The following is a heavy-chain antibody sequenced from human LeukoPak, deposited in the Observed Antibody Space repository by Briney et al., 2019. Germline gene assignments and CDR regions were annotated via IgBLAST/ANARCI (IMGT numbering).Heavy chain of an antibody. Sequence: GGSLRLSCAASGFTFSSYAMSWVRQAPGKGLEWVSAISGSGGSTYYADSVKGRFTISRDNSKNTLYLQMNSLRAEDTAVYYCAREPQEYYYYYGMDVWGQGTLVTVSS. CDR1: GFTFSSYA. V-gene: IGHV3-23*01. CDR3: AREPQEYYYYYGMDV. J-gene: IGHJ6*02. CDR2: ISGSGGST.